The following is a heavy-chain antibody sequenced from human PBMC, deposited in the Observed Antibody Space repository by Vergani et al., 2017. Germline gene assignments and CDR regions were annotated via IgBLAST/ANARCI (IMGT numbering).Heavy chain of an antibody. CDR3: SRGGTRSNRYYFDY. CDR1: GYTFTDYF. CDR2: INPNSGGT. V-gene: IGHV1-2*02. J-gene: IGHJ4*02. Sequence: QVQLVQSGAGVKKPGASVTVSCKASGYTFTDYFMHWVRQAPGQGLEWMGWINPNSGGTNYAQKFQGRVTMTRDTSISTAYMELSNLRSDDTAVYYCSRGGTRSNRYYFDYWGQGTLVTVSS. D-gene: IGHD1-14*01.